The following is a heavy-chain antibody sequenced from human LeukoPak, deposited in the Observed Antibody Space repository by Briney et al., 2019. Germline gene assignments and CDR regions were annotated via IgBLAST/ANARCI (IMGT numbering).Heavy chain of an antibody. J-gene: IGHJ5*02. V-gene: IGHV4-31*03. CDR3: ARGRDYYDSSGYYPLGPNWFDP. Sequence: PSETLSLTCTVSGGSISSGGYYWSWIRQHPGKGLEWIGYIYYSGSTYYNPSLKSRVTISVDTSKNQFSLKLSSVTAADTAVYYCARGRDYYDSSGYYPLGPNWFDPWGQGTLVTVSS. D-gene: IGHD3-22*01. CDR2: IYYSGST. CDR1: GGSISSGGYY.